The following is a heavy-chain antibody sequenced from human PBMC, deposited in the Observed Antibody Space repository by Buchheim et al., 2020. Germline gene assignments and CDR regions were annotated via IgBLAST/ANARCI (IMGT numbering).Heavy chain of an antibody. Sequence: EVQLVESGGGLVQPGGSLRLSCAASGFTFSSYEMNWVRQAPGKGLEWVSYISSSGSTIYYADSVKGRFTISRDNAKNSLYLQMNSLRAKDTAVYYCASGEQQLVGENYYGMDVWGQETT. J-gene: IGHJ6*02. V-gene: IGHV3-48*03. CDR1: GFTFSSYE. CDR2: ISSSGSTI. CDR3: ASGEQQLVGENYYGMDV. D-gene: IGHD6-13*01.